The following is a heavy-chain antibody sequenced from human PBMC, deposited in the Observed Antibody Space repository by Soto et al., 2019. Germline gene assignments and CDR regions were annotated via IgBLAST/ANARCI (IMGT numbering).Heavy chain of an antibody. Sequence: EVQLLESGGGLVQPGGSLRLSCAASGFTFSSYAMSWVRQAPGKGLEWVSAISGSGGSTYYADSVKGRFTISRDNSKNTLYLQMNSLRAEDTAVYYCAKFLVVGTSSWYDAGLGAFDIWGQGTMVTVSS. CDR2: ISGSGGST. D-gene: IGHD6-13*01. CDR3: AKFLVVGTSSWYDAGLGAFDI. V-gene: IGHV3-23*01. CDR1: GFTFSSYA. J-gene: IGHJ3*02.